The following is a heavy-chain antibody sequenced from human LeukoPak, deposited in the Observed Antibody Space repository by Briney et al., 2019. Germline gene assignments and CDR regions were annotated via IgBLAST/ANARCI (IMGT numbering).Heavy chain of an antibody. D-gene: IGHD2-2*01. CDR1: GFTFSSYA. J-gene: IGHJ4*02. V-gene: IGHV3-23*01. Sequence: GGSLRLSCVASGFTFSSYAMSWVRQAPGKGLEWVSAISGSGGSTYYADSVKGRFTISRDNSKNTLYLQMNSLRAEDTAVYYCAKVGVVVPAALYYFDYWGQGTLVTVSS. CDR3: AKVGVVVPAALYYFDY. CDR2: ISGSGGST.